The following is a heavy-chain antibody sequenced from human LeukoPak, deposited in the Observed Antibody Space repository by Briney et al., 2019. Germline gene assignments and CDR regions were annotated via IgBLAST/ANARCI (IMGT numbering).Heavy chain of an antibody. CDR2: IGGSGGST. CDR3: AKVPSSWYYFDY. V-gene: IGHV3-23*01. D-gene: IGHD6-13*01. CDR1: GFTFSSYA. Sequence: QSGGSLRLSCAASGFTFSSYAMSWVRQAPGKGLEWVSAIGGSGGSTYYADSVKGRFTISRDNSKNTLYLQMNSLRAEDTAVYYCAKVPSSWYYFDYWGQGTLVTVSS. J-gene: IGHJ4*02.